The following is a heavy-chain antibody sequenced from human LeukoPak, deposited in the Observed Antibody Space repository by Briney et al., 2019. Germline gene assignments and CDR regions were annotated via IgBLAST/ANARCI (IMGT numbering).Heavy chain of an antibody. CDR2: ISGSGGGT. V-gene: IGHV3-23*01. CDR1: GFTFSNYV. D-gene: IGHD3-10*01. J-gene: IGHJ4*02. Sequence: GGSLRLSCAASGFTFSNYVMSWVRQAPGKGLEWVSDISGSGGGTYYADSVKGRFTISRDNSKNTLYLQMNSLRAEDTAVYYCANLKGYHSGNYYNAFNQGYFDSWGQGTLVTVSS. CDR3: ANLKGYHSGNYYNAFNQGYFDS.